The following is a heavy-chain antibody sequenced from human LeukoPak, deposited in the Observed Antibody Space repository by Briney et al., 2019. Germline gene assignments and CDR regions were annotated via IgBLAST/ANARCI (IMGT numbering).Heavy chain of an antibody. CDR2: MYYTGST. Sequence: KPSETLSLTCTVSGGSISSYYWSWIRQPPGKGLEWIGYMYYTGSTNYNPSLTSRVTISVDTSKNQFSLKLRSVTAADTAVYYCARGGLGYCSGGSCYSVDSDWFDPWGQGTLVTVSS. D-gene: IGHD2-15*01. CDR1: GGSISSYY. J-gene: IGHJ5*02. CDR3: ARGGLGYCSGGSCYSVDSDWFDP. V-gene: IGHV4-59*01.